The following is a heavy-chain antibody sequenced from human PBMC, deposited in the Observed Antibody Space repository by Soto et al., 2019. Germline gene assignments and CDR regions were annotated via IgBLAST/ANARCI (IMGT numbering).Heavy chain of an antibody. CDR2: IYYSGST. CDR3: ARAVSTPYYYYGMDV. V-gene: IGHV4-30-4*01. J-gene: IGHJ6*02. Sequence: KTSETLSLTCTVSGGSISSGDYYWSWIRQPPGKGLEWIGYIYYSGSTYYNPSLKSRVTISVDTSKNQFSLKLSSVTAADTAVYYCARAVSTPYYYYGMDVWGQGTTVTVSS. CDR1: GGSISSGDYY.